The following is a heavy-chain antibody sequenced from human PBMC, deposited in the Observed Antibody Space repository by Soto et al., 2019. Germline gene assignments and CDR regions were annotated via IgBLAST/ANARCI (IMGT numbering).Heavy chain of an antibody. CDR1: GFTVSNNY. V-gene: IGHV3-53*01. D-gene: IGHD2-15*01. CDR2: IYSGGYT. J-gene: IGHJ4*02. CDR3: GTPPGGGGY. Sequence: EVQLVESGGGLIQPGGSLRLSCAVSGFTVSNNYMSWVRQAPGKGLEGVSVIYSGGYTAYGDSVKGRFTISRDNSKNTPNPQINTRGADDPPWFYWGTPPGGGGYWGQGTLVTVSS.